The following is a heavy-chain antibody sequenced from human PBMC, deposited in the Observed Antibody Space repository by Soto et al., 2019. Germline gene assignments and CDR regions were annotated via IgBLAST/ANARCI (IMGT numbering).Heavy chain of an antibody. Sequence: EVQLVESGGGLVQRGGSLRLSCAASGFTISNNYMSWVRQAPGKGLEWVSVIYSGGSTSYADSVKGRFTISRDNSKNTLYLQMNSLRAEDTAVYYCADPRDVDVWGQGTTVTVSS. CDR1: GFTISNNY. CDR2: IYSGGST. V-gene: IGHV3-66*01. CDR3: ADPRDVDV. J-gene: IGHJ6*02.